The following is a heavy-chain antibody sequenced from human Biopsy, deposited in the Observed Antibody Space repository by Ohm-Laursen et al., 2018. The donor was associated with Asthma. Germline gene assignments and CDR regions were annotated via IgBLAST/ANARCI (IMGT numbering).Heavy chain of an antibody. J-gene: IGHJ5*02. V-gene: IGHV4-31*03. CDR1: GDSITSGGCC. D-gene: IGHD6-19*01. Sequence: SQTLSLTCSVSGDSITSGGCCWNWIRQHPGKGLEWIGYIHHSGTSYFNPSLKSRVSFSRDTSKNQFSLKLSSVTAADTAVYYCARASVAASSNWFDPWGQGTLVTVSS. CDR3: ARASVAASSNWFDP. CDR2: IHHSGTS.